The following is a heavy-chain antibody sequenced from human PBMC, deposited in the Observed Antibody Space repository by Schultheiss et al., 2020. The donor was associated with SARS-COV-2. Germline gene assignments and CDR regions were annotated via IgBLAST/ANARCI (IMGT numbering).Heavy chain of an antibody. CDR2: ISRTSSSI. V-gene: IGHV3-21*01. CDR1: GFTFSSYS. D-gene: IGHD4-17*01. Sequence: GESLKISCITSGFTFSSYSMNWVRQAPGKGLEWVSSISRTSSSIYYADSVKGRFTISRDNAKNSLYLQMNTLRAEDTAVYYCARDRDYGDYEPRDYYYYGMDVWGQGTTVTVSS. CDR3: ARDRDYGDYEPRDYYYYGMDV. J-gene: IGHJ6*02.